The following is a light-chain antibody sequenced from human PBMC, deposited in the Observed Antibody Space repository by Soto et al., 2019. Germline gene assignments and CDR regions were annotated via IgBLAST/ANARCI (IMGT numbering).Light chain of an antibody. J-gene: IGKJ1*01. CDR3: QQYGSSPPFT. V-gene: IGKV3-20*01. Sequence: EIVLTQSPGTLSLSPGERATLSCRASQSVSSSYLAWYQQKPGQAPRLLIYGASSGATGIPDRFGGSGSGTDFTLTISRLEPEDFAVYYCQQYGSSPPFTFGQGTKVDIK. CDR1: QSVSSSY. CDR2: GAS.